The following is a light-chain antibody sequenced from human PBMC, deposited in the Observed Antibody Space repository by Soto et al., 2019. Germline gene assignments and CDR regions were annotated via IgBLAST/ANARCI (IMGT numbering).Light chain of an antibody. CDR1: QTITSW. V-gene: IGKV1-5*01. Sequence: IRMTQSPSTLSASVGDRISITCRASQTITSWLAWYQQKPGKAPKLLIYDGSNLESGIPSRFSGSGSGTEFTLTISSLQPDDFATYYCQHYNSYSEAFGQGTKVDIK. CDR2: DGS. CDR3: QHYNSYSEA. J-gene: IGKJ1*01.